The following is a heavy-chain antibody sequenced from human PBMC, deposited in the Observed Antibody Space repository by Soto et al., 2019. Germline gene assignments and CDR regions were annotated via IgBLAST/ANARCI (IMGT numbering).Heavy chain of an antibody. V-gene: IGHV3-21*02. CDR2: ISYSSSHI. Sequence: EVQLVESGGGLVKPGGSLRLSCAASGFAFSSYAMNWVRQAPGKGLEWVSYISYSSSHIYYGESVQGRFTISRDNAKNSLYLQMNSLRVEDTAVYYCARDLPHMVDYYGMEVWGQGTTVTVSS. J-gene: IGHJ6*02. CDR3: ARDLPHMVDYYGMEV. D-gene: IGHD2-15*01. CDR1: GFAFSSYA.